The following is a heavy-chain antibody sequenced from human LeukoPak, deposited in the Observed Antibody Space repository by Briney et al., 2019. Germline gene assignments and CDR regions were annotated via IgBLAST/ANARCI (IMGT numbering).Heavy chain of an antibody. Sequence: GGSLRLSCAASGFTVSSNYMSWVRQAPGKGLEWVANIKKDGSEKYYEDSVKGRFTISRDNAKNSLYLQMNSLRAEDTAVYYCARDRQGGYYNYWGQGTLVTVSS. CDR3: ARDRQGGYYNY. CDR1: GFTVSSNY. D-gene: IGHD1-26*01. CDR2: IKKDGSEK. J-gene: IGHJ4*02. V-gene: IGHV3-7*01.